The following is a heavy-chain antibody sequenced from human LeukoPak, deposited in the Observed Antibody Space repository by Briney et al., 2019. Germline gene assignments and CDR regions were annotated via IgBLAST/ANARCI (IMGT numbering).Heavy chain of an antibody. D-gene: IGHD6-13*01. CDR3: ARGGSSSFNWFDA. V-gene: IGHV1-8*03. CDR2: MNPDSGNT. CDR1: GYTFTSYD. Sequence: ASVKDSCKASGYTFTSYDINWVRQATGQGLEWMGWMNPDSGNTGYAQKFQGRVTITRNTSISTAYMELSSLRSEDTAVYYCARGGSSSFNWFDAWGQGNLVTVSS. J-gene: IGHJ5*02.